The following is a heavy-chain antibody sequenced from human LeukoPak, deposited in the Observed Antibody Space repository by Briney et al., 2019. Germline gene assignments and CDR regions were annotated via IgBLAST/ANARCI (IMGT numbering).Heavy chain of an antibody. V-gene: IGHV3-48*03. CDR1: GFIFSSSE. CDR3: GGSGRARGGALDI. D-gene: IGHD3-10*01. Sequence: GGSLRLSCAASGFIFSSSEMNWVRQAPGKGLEWLSYSSSSGSSGSTIYYADSVKGRFTISRDNAKKSLYLRMNSLRAEDTAVFFWGGSGRARGGALDIWGEGTLVSAFS. J-gene: IGHJ3*02. CDR2: SSSSGSSGSTI.